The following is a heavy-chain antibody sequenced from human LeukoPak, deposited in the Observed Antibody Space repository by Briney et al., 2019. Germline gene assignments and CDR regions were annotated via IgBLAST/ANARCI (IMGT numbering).Heavy chain of an antibody. CDR1: GFTFSSYW. CDR2: IKQDGSEK. V-gene: IGHV3-7*01. CDR3: ARVRQQLVRLLGRDTTYYYYYYMDV. Sequence: PGGSLRLSCAASGFTFSSYWMSWVRQAPGKGLEWAANIKQDGSEKYYVDSVKGRFTISRDNAKNSLYLQMNSLRAEDTAVYYCARVRQQLVRLLGRDTTYYYYYYMDVWGKGTTVTVSS. D-gene: IGHD6-13*01. J-gene: IGHJ6*03.